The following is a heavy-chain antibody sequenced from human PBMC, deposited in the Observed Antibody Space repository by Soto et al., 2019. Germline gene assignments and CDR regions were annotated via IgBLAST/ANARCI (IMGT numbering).Heavy chain of an antibody. D-gene: IGHD6-6*01. CDR3: ASSIAARRKFDY. V-gene: IGHV1-69*13. J-gene: IGHJ4*01. Sequence: SVKVSCKASGGTFSSYAISWVRQAPGQGLEWMGGIIPIFGTANYAQKFQGRVTITADESTSTAYMELSSLRSEETAVYYCASSIAARRKFDYWGHGTLVTVSS. CDR2: IIPIFGTA. CDR1: GGTFSSYA.